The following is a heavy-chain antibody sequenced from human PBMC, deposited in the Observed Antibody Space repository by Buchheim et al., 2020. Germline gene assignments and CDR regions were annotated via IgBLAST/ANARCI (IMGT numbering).Heavy chain of an antibody. CDR2: INVDRGDT. J-gene: IGHJ4*02. V-gene: IGHV3-23*01. CDR3: AKRVSYYGFWSGSYFDY. Sequence: EVELLESGGGLVQAGGSLRLSCAASGFTFNNYAMSWVRQAPGRGLEWVSSINVDRGDTYYADSVQGRFTISRDNSKNMVYLQMNSLRAGDTAVYYCAKRVSYYGFWSGSYFDYWGQG. D-gene: IGHD3-3*01. CDR1: GFTFNNYA.